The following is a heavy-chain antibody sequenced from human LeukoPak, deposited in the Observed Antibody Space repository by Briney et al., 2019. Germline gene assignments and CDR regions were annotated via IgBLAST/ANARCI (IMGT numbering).Heavy chain of an antibody. CDR1: GYTFTSYA. CDR2: INTNTGNP. CDR3: ARDPVGHCSSTSCSGAHYYYYMDV. D-gene: IGHD2-2*01. Sequence: ASVKVSCKASGYTFTSYAMNWVRQAPGQGLEWMGWINTNTGNPTYAQGFTGRFVFSLDTSVSTAYLQISSLKAEDTAVYYCARDPVGHCSSTSCSGAHYYYYMDVWGKGTTVTVSS. V-gene: IGHV7-4-1*02. J-gene: IGHJ6*03.